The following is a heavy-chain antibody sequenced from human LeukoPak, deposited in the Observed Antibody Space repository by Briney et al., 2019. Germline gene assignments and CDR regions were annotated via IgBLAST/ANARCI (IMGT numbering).Heavy chain of an antibody. CDR2: IYYIGNT. J-gene: IGHJ4*02. Sequence: AETLSLTCSVSGGSINSSTFYWGWIRQHPGKGLEWIARIYYIGNTYYKPSLKGRVTISSYTSKNQVSLKLSSVTAADTAVYYCARHNNGWYIDYWGQGTLVTVSS. CDR1: GGSINSSTFY. V-gene: IGHV4-39*01. CDR3: ARHNNGWYIDY. D-gene: IGHD6-19*01.